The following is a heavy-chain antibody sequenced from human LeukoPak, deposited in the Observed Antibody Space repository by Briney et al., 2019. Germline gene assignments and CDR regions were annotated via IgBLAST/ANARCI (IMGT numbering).Heavy chain of an antibody. J-gene: IGHJ5*02. CDR1: GFSFGSYA. D-gene: IGHD1-1*01. CDR2: ISGSGSHA. Sequence: GGSLRLSCAASGFSFGSYAMGWTRRAPGQGLEWVSAISGSGSHANYAESVKGRFTISRDNSKNTLYLQMHSLIAADTAVYYCGSGPVGTTVPWGQGTLVTVSS. CDR3: GSGPVGTTVP. V-gene: IGHV3-23*01.